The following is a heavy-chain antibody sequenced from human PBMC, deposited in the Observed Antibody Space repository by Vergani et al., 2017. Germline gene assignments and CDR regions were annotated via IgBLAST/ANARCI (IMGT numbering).Heavy chain of an antibody. D-gene: IGHD4-17*01. CDR3: VRERSVTVTTSGAAY. V-gene: IGHV1-2*02. Sequence: QVQLVQSGAEVKKPGASVTVSCKASGSTFTGYYMHWVRQAPGQGLEWMGWINPNSGGTNYAQKFQGRVTMTRDTSISTAYMELSRLRSDDTAVYYCVRERSVTVTTSGAAYWGQGTLVTVSS. J-gene: IGHJ4*02. CDR2: INPNSGGT. CDR1: GSTFTGYY.